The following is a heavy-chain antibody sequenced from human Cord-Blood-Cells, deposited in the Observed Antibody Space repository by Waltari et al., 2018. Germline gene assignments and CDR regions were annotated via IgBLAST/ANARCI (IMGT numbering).Heavy chain of an antibody. Sequence: QLQLQESGSGLVKPSQTLSLTCAVSGGSISSGGYSWSWIRQPPGKGLEWIGYIYHRGSTNYNPSLRGRVTIAVARSKNQFSLKLSSVTAADTAVYYCARYPPFDPWGQGTLVTVSS. J-gene: IGHJ5*02. CDR3: ARYPPFDP. V-gene: IGHV4-30-2*01. CDR2: IYHRGST. CDR1: GGSISSGGYS.